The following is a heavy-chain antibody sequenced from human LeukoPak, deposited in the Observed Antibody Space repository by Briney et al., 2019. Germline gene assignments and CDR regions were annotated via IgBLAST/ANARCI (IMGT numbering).Heavy chain of an antibody. Sequence: SETLSLTCAVSGGSISSGGYPWSWIRQPPGKGLEWIGYIYHSGSTYYNPSLKSRVTISVDRSKNQFSLKLSSVTAADTAVYYWARGALLIQPPFDYWGKGPRSTVSS. CDR2: IYHSGST. D-gene: IGHD5-18*01. J-gene: IGHJ4*02. CDR1: GGSISSGGYP. CDR3: ARGALLIQPPFDY. V-gene: IGHV4-30-2*01.